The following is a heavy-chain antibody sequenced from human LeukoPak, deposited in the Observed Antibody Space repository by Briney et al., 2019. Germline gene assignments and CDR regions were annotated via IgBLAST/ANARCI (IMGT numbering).Heavy chain of an antibody. CDR2: IYYSGST. CDR1: GGSISSGGYY. V-gene: IGHV4-31*03. Sequence: SETLSLTCTVSGGSISSGGYYWSWIRQHPGKGLEWIGYIYYSGSTYYNPSLKSRVTISVDTSKNQFSLKLRSVTAADTAVYYCARERRTASFDYWGQGTLVTVSS. D-gene: IGHD1-14*01. J-gene: IGHJ4*02. CDR3: ARERRTASFDY.